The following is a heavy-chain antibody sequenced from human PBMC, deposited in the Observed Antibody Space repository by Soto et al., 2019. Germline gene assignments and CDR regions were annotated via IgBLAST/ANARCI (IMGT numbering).Heavy chain of an antibody. CDR1: GYTFTRYA. V-gene: IGHV1-3*01. J-gene: IGHJ4*02. CDR2: INAGNGNA. Sequence: ASVKVSCKASGYTFTRYALHWVRQAPGQRLEWMGWINAGNGNAEYSQKFQGRVTITRDTSANTAYMELSSLGSEDTAVYYCAKDGSTNRDGHNNYKYWGQGTLVTVSS. D-gene: IGHD3-10*01. CDR3: AKDGSTNRDGHNNYKY.